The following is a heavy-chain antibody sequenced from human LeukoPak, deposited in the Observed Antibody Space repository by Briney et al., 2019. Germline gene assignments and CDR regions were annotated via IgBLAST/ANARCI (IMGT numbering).Heavy chain of an antibody. J-gene: IGHJ4*02. CDR2: ISYDGSNK. Sequence: GGSLRLSCAASGFTFSSYAMHWVRQAPGKGLEWVAVISYDGSNKYYADSVKGRFTISRDNSKNTLYLQMNSLRAEDTAVYYYASLWFGELSDFDYWGQGTLVTVSS. CDR3: ASLWFGELSDFDY. D-gene: IGHD3-10*01. V-gene: IGHV3-30*04. CDR1: GFTFSSYA.